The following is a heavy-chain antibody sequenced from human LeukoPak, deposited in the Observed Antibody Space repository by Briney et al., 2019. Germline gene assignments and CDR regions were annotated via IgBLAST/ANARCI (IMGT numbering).Heavy chain of an antibody. CDR3: ARVAFGLYVMDV. J-gene: IGHJ6*02. D-gene: IGHD3-16*01. V-gene: IGHV3-21*01. CDR2: ISSDSNYI. CDR1: RFTFSTYS. Sequence: PGGSLTLSCAASRFTFSTYSMNWVRQAPGKGLEWVSSISSDSNYIYYADSLKGRFTISRDNAKHSLYLQMISLRAEDTAVYYCARVAFGLYVMDVWGQGTTVTVSS.